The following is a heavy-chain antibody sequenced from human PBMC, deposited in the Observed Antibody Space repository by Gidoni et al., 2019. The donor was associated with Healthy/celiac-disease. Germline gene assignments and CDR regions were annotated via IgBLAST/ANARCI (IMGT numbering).Heavy chain of an antibody. CDR3: ARDTIAAAGHSFDY. Sequence: QVQLVESGGGLVKPGGSLRLSCAASRFTFSDYYMSWIRQAPGKGLEWVSYISSSSSYTNYADSVKGRFTISRDNAKNSLYLQMNSLRAEDTAVYYCARDTIAAAGHSFDYWGQGTLVTVSS. J-gene: IGHJ4*02. V-gene: IGHV3-11*06. CDR2: ISSSSSYT. D-gene: IGHD6-13*01. CDR1: RFTFSDYY.